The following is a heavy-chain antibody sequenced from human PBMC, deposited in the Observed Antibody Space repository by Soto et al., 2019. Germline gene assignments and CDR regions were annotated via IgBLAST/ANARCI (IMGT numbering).Heavy chain of an antibody. D-gene: IGHD3-16*01. CDR3: ARGGSASGGYYYYVMDV. V-gene: IGHV3-66*01. Sequence: PGGSLRLSCTASGFTVSSNYMSWVRQAPGKGLEWVSVIYSGGTTYYADSVKGRFTISRDNSKNTLYLQMNSLRAEDTAVYHCARGGSASGGYYYYVMDVWGQGITVTVSS. CDR1: GFTVSSNY. CDR2: IYSGGTT. J-gene: IGHJ6*02.